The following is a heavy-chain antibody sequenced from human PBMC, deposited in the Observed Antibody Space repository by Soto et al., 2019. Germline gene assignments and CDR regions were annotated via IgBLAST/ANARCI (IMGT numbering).Heavy chain of an antibody. V-gene: IGHV5-10-1*01. Sequence: GESLKISCKGSGYSFTSCWISWVRQMPGKGLEWMGRIDPSDSYTNYSPSFQGHVTISADKSISTAYLQWSSLKASDTAMYYCASAAITMVRGVIPRHYGMDVWGQGTTVTVSS. J-gene: IGHJ6*02. CDR3: ASAAITMVRGVIPRHYGMDV. CDR2: IDPSDSYT. D-gene: IGHD3-10*01. CDR1: GYSFTSCW.